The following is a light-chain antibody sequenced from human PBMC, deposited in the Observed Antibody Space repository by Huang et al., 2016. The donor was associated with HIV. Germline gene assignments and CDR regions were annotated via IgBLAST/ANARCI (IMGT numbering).Light chain of an antibody. CDR2: GAS. CDR1: QSVSTN. J-gene: IGKJ4*01. V-gene: IGKV3-15*01. Sequence: EIVMTQSPATLSVSPGERATLSCRASQSVSTNLAWYQQRPGQAPRLLIYGASTRANGIPARFSGSGSGTEFTLTIDSLQSEDFAVYYCQQYNNWLTFGGGTRVDI. CDR3: QQYNNWLT.